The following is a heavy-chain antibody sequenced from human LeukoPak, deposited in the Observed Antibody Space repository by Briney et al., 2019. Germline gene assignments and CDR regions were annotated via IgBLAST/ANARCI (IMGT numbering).Heavy chain of an antibody. J-gene: IGHJ5*02. V-gene: IGHV3-21*01. CDR2: ITSSNNYI. CDR3: ASRAIGWYRDGNWFDP. Sequence: GGSLRLSCAGSGFTFSSYSMNWVRQAPGKGLEWVSSITSSNNYIYYADSMKGRFTISRDNAKNSLYLQIDSLRVEDTAIYYGASRAIGWYRDGNWFDPWGQGTLVTVSS. CDR1: GFTFSSYS. D-gene: IGHD6-19*01.